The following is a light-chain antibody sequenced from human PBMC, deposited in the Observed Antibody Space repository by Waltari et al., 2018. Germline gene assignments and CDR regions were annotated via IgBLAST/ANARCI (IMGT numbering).Light chain of an antibody. CDR1: SSDVGEYNY. Sequence: QSALTQPASVSGSPGQSITISCNGTSSDVGEYNYVSWYQQHPGKAPKLMIYEVSNRPSGVSNRFSSSKSCNTASLTISGLQAEDEADYYCSSYTSSITYVFGTGTKVTVL. CDR2: EVS. CDR3: SSYTSSITYV. V-gene: IGLV2-14*01. J-gene: IGLJ1*01.